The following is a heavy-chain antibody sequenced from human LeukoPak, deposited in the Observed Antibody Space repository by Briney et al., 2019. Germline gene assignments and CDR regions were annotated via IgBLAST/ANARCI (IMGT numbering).Heavy chain of an antibody. CDR3: ARSSESYASSGYYSYYFDY. Sequence: SETLSLTCTVSGGSISSYYWSWIRLPPGKGLEWIGYIYYSGSTNYNPSLRSRVTISVDTSKNQFSLKLSSVTAADTAVYYCARSSESYASSGYYSYYFDYWGQGTLVTVSS. D-gene: IGHD3-22*01. J-gene: IGHJ4*02. CDR2: IYYSGST. V-gene: IGHV4-59*01. CDR1: GGSISSYY.